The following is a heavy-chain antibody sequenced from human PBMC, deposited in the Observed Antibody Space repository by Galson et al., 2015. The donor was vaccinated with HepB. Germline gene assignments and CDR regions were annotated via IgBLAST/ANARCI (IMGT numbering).Heavy chain of an antibody. CDR2: INRAGDSA. CDR3: ARDTGDGSDFFDW. CDR1: EFNFAQYA. V-gene: IGHV3-23*01. J-gene: IGHJ4*02. D-gene: IGHD5-24*01. Sequence: SLRLSCAASEFNFAQYAMTWVRQAPGKGLEWITGINRAGDSAYYANSVMGRFTISKDNSRNTAYLEMTSLRVEDTALYFCARDTGDGSDFFDWWGQEVLVTVSS.